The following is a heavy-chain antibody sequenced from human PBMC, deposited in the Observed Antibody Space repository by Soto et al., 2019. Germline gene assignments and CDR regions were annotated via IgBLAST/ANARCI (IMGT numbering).Heavy chain of an antibody. D-gene: IGHD5-12*01. J-gene: IGHJ6*02. CDR1: GGSISSGGYY. CDR3: ARENRYSGYEWDYYYGMDV. V-gene: IGHV4-31*03. CDR2: IYYSGST. Sequence: SSETLSLTCTVSGGSISSGGYYWSWIRQHPGKGLEWIGYIYYSGSTYYNPSLKSRVTISVDTSKNQFSLKLSSVTAADTAVYYCARENRYSGYEWDYYYGMDVWGQGTTVTVSS.